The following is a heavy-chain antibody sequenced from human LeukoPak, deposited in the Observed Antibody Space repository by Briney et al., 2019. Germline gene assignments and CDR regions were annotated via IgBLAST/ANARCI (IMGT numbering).Heavy chain of an antibody. Sequence: GASVKVSCKASGYTFTSYDINWVRQATGQGLEWMGWMNPNGGNTGYAQRFQGRVTMTRNTSISTAYMELSSLRSEDTAVYYCARDLIAAAGSDWGQGTLVTVSS. CDR1: GYTFTSYD. D-gene: IGHD6-13*01. J-gene: IGHJ4*02. CDR2: MNPNGGNT. V-gene: IGHV1-8*01. CDR3: ARDLIAAAGSD.